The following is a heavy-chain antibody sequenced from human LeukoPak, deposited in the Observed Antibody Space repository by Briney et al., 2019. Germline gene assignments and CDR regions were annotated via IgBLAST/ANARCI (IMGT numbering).Heavy chain of an antibody. Sequence: SETLSLTCAVYGGSFSGYYWSWIRQPPGKGLEWIGEINHSGSTNYNPSLKSRVTISVDTSKNQFSLKLSSVTATDTAVYYCARGLGYWGQGTLVTVSS. J-gene: IGHJ4*02. CDR2: INHSGST. CDR1: GGSFSGYY. D-gene: IGHD3-16*01. V-gene: IGHV4-34*01. CDR3: ARGLGY.